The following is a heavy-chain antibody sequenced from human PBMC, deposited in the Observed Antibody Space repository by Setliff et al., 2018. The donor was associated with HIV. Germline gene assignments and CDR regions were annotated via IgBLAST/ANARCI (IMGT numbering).Heavy chain of an antibody. CDR2: INPNSGGT. CDR3: ATAGGRSWFDP. V-gene: IGHV1-2*02. Sequence: GASVKVSCKTSGYTFDAKYIHRARQAPGQGLEWMGWINPNSGGTNYARKFQGRVTMTRDTSISTAYMELNSLRSDDTAVYYCATAGGRSWFDPWGPGTLVTVSS. CDR1: GYTFDAKY. J-gene: IGHJ5*02. D-gene: IGHD3-16*01.